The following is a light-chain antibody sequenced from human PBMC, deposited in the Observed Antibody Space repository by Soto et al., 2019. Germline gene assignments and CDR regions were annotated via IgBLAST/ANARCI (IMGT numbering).Light chain of an antibody. CDR1: SSNIGSNT. CDR3: AAWDDSLNGPGVV. Sequence: QSVLTQPPSASGTPGQRVTISCSGSSSNIGSNTVNWYQHLPGTAPKLLIYSNNQRPSGVPDRFSGSKSGTSASLAISGLQSEDEADYYCAAWDDSLNGPGVVFGGGTNSPS. V-gene: IGLV1-44*01. CDR2: SNN. J-gene: IGLJ2*01.